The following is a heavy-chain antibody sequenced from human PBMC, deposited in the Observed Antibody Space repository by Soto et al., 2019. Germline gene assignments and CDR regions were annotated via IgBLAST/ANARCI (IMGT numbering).Heavy chain of an antibody. D-gene: IGHD1-26*01. J-gene: IGHJ4*02. V-gene: IGHV4-39*01. Sequence: TSETLSLTCTVSGGSISSSSYYWGWIRQPPGKGLEWIGSIYYSGSTYYNPSLKSRVTISVDTSKNQFSLKLSSVTAADTAVYYCARKPRGSYRYGYFDYWGQGTLVTVSS. CDR2: IYYSGST. CDR3: ARKPRGSYRYGYFDY. CDR1: GGSISSSSYY.